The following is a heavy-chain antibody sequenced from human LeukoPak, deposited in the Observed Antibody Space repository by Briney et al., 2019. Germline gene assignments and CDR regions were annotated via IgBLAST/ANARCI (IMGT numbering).Heavy chain of an antibody. CDR2: IYPGDSDT. Sequence: GESLKISCKGSGYSFPSYWIGWVRQMPGKGLEWMGIIYPGDSDTRYSPSFEGQVTISADKSISTAYLQWSSLKASDTAMYYCARRGRSSSKPFDYWGQGTLVTVSS. CDR3: ARRGRSSSKPFDY. J-gene: IGHJ4*02. CDR1: GYSFPSYW. D-gene: IGHD6-6*01. V-gene: IGHV5-51*01.